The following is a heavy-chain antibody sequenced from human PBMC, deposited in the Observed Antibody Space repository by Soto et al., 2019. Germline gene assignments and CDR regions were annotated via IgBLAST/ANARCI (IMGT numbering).Heavy chain of an antibody. CDR1: GFTFSSYW. J-gene: IGHJ5*02. D-gene: IGHD2-2*01. Sequence: GGSLTLSCAASGFTFSSYWMHWVRQAPGKGLVWVSRINSDGSSTSYEDSGKGRFTISRDNAKNNLYLQMNSLRAADTAVYYCARDLVGGYCSSTSCAYTWFDPWGQGTLVTVSS. CDR2: INSDGSST. V-gene: IGHV3-74*01. CDR3: ARDLVGGYCSSTSCAYTWFDP.